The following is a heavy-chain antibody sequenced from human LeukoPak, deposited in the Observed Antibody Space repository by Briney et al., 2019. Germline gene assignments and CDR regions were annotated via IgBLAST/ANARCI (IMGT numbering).Heavy chain of an antibody. CDR2: IRSKTDGGTA. D-gene: IGHD3-10*01. CDR1: GFTFRDAW. J-gene: IGHJ4*02. Sequence: GGSLRLSCAASGFTFRDAWMTWVRQAPGKGLEWVGRIRSKTDGGTAEYATAVEGRFTISRDNAKNSLYLQMNSLRAEDTALYHCARGYGSGSYSDYWGQGTLVTVSS. V-gene: IGHV3-15*05. CDR3: ARGYGSGSYSDY.